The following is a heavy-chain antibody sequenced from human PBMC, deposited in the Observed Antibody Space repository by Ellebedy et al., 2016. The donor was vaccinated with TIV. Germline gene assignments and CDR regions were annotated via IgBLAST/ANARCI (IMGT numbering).Heavy chain of an antibody. J-gene: IGHJ5*02. Sequence: AASVKVSCKAFGYSFTNFTITWVRQASGQGLEWMGWMNPKSGDTVYSQKFQGRVSMTRNTTMNTAFLDLTSLRSEDTDVYYCPRGATTGEYTWFAPWGQGTLVTVSS. CDR2: MNPKSGDT. CDR1: GYSFTNFT. CDR3: PRGATTGEYTWFAP. D-gene: IGHD1-1*01. V-gene: IGHV1-8*01.